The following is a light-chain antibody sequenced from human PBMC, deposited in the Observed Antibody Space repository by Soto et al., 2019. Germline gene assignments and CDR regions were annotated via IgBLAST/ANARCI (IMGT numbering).Light chain of an antibody. CDR3: QHYNNWPWT. J-gene: IGKJ1*01. CDR1: QSVNSH. CDR2: GAS. V-gene: IGKV3-15*01. Sequence: DILLTQSPATLSVSPGETATLSCRASQSVNSHLAWYQQKAGQAPRLLIYGASTRATGIPPRFSGSGSGTQFTLTISSLQSEDFAVYYCQHYNNWPWTVGQGTKVDIK.